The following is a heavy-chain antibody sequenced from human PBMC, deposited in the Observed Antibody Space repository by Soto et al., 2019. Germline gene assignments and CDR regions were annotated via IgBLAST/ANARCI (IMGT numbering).Heavy chain of an antibody. Sequence: VASVKVSCKASGGTFSSYTISWVRQAPGQGLEWMGRIIPILGIANYAQKFQGRVTITADKSTSTAYMELSSLRSEDTAVYYCARAPIVVPEFDYWGQGTLVTVSS. CDR2: IIPILGIA. V-gene: IGHV1-69*02. CDR3: ARAPIVVPEFDY. CDR1: GGTFSSYT. J-gene: IGHJ4*02. D-gene: IGHD2-15*01.